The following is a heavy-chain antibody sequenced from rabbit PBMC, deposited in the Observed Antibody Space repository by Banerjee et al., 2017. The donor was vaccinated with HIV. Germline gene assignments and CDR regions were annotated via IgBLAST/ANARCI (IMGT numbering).Heavy chain of an antibody. D-gene: IGHD2-1*01. CDR3: ARRNGVWGDYSLKL. CDR1: GFSFSSSYW. V-gene: IGHV1S45*01. CDR2: IYTGSGGST. Sequence: QEQLEESGGDLVKPEGSLTLTCTASGFSFSSSYWICWVRQAPGKGLEWIACIYTGSGGSTYYASWAKGRFTVSRTSSTTVTLQMTSLTAADTATYFCARRNGVWGDYSLKLWGPGTLVTVS. J-gene: IGHJ4*01.